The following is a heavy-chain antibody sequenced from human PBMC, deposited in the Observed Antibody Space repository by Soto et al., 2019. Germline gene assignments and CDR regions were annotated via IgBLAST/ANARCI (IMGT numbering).Heavy chain of an antibody. Sequence: GGSLRLSCAASGFTFSSYSMNWVRQAPGKGLEWVSYISSSSSTIYYADSVKGRFTISRDNAKNSLYLQMNSLRAEDTAVYYCAREYTVTTLDYWGQGTLVTVSS. V-gene: IGHV3-48*01. CDR3: AREYTVTTLDY. CDR2: ISSSSSTI. D-gene: IGHD4-17*01. CDR1: GFTFSSYS. J-gene: IGHJ4*02.